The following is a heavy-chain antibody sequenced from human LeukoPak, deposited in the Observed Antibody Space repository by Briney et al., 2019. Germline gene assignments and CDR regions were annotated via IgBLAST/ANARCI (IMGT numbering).Heavy chain of an antibody. Sequence: GGSLRLSCAASGITFSRYWMSWVRQAPGKGLEWVANIKQDGSEKYYVDSVRGRFTVSRDNAKNSVFLQMNSLKDEDTAVYFCARRLALWGQGTLVTVSS. CDR3: ARRLAL. V-gene: IGHV3-7*04. CDR1: GITFSRYW. CDR2: IKQDGSEK. J-gene: IGHJ5*02.